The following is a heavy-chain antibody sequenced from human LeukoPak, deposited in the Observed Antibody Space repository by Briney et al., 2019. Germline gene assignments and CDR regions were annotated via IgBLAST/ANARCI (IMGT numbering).Heavy chain of an antibody. CDR3: VRKSFGESVS. CDR1: DFLPFSNY. J-gene: IGHJ5*02. D-gene: IGHD3-10*01. V-gene: IGHV3-53*01. CDR2: LYSGGRS. Sequence: GGSLSLSCPLYDFLPFSNYMSWVGQPPGKGLEWVSLLYSGGRSYLADSVKGRFSISRDDSNNAVYLQMNSLRPEDTAVYYCVRKSFGESVSWGQGSLVTVSS.